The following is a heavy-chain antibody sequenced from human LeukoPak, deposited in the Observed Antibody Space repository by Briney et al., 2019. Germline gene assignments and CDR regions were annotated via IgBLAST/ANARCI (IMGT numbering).Heavy chain of an antibody. D-gene: IGHD2-21*02. Sequence: GGSLRLSCAASGFTVSSNYMSWVRQAPGKGLEWVSVIYSGGGTDYADSVKGRFTISRDNSKNTLYLQMNSLRAEDTAVYYCARAVGVTAVHNAFDIWGQGTMVTVSS. CDR1: GFTVSSNY. CDR2: IYSGGGT. V-gene: IGHV3-66*02. J-gene: IGHJ3*02. CDR3: ARAVGVTAVHNAFDI.